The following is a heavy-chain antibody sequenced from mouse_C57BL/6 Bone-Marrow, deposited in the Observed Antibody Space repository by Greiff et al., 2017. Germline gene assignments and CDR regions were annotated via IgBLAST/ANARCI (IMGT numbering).Heavy chain of an antibody. Sequence: QVQLQQSGAELVRPGTSVKMSCKASGYTFTNYWIGWAKQRPGHGLEWIGDIYPGGGYTNYNEKFKGKATLTADQSSSTAYMQFSSLTSEDSAIYYCARRRIGDYFDYWGQGTTLTVSS. CDR3: ARRRIGDYFDY. V-gene: IGHV1-63*01. CDR1: GYTFTNYW. D-gene: IGHD2-14*01. J-gene: IGHJ2*01. CDR2: IYPGGGYT.